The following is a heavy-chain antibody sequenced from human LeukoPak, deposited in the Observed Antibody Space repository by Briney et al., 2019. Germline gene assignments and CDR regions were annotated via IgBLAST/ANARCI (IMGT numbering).Heavy chain of an antibody. CDR2: IKSDGSVT. J-gene: IGHJ5*02. CDR3: TKADGST. D-gene: IGHD6-13*01. V-gene: IGHV3-74*01. CDR1: GFTFSKYW. Sequence: PGGSLRLSCAASGFTFSKYWMDWVRQAPGKGLVWVSRIKSDGSVTTYADFVKGRFTISRDNAKITLYLQMNSLRADDTAVYYCTKADGSTWGQGALVTVS.